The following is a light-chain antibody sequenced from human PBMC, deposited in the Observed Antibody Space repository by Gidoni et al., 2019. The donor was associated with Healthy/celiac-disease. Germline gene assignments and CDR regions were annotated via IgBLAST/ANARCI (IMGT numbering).Light chain of an antibody. J-gene: IGKJ2*04. CDR3: QQYNSPKGCR. CDR2: KAS. Sequence: DIQMTQSPSTLSASVGDRVTITCRASQSISSWLAWYQQKPGKAPKLLIYKASSLESGVPSRFSGSGSGTEFTLTISSLQPDDFATYYCQQYNSPKGCRFGQGTKLEIK. CDR1: QSISSW. V-gene: IGKV1-5*03.